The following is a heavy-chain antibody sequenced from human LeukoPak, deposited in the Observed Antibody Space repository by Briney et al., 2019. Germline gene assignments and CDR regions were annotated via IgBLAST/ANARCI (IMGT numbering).Heavy chain of an antibody. V-gene: IGHV1-8*01. CDR2: MNPNSGNT. D-gene: IGHD3-3*01. CDR1: GYTFTSYD. CDR3: ARVGEYDFWCGYSYYYYMDV. Sequence: GASVKVSSRASGYTFTSYDINWVRQATGQGLEWMGWMNPNSGNTGYAQKFQGRVTMSRNTSIGTAYMELSSLRSEDTAVYYCARVGEYDFWCGYSYYYYMDVWGKGTTVTVSS. J-gene: IGHJ6*03.